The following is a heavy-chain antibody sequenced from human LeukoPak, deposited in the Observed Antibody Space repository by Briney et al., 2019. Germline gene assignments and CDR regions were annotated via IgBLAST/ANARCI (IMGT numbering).Heavy chain of an antibody. V-gene: IGHV4-59*11. Sequence: SETLSLTCNVSGGSISGHYWSWIRQPPGKGLEWIGYIYYSGSTNFNPSLQSRVTISVDTSKNQFSLKLSSVTAADTAVYYCASRDSGSYHILFDYWGQGTLVTVSS. CDR2: IYYSGST. J-gene: IGHJ4*02. D-gene: IGHD1-26*01. CDR1: GGSISGHY. CDR3: ASRDSGSYHILFDY.